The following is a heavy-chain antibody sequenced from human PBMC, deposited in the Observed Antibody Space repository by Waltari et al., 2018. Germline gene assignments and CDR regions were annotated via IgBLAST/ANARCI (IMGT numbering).Heavy chain of an antibody. Sequence: QVQLVQSGAEVKKPGSSVKVSCKASGGTFSSYTISWVRQAHGQGLEWMGRIIPILGIANYAQKFQGRVTITADKATSTAYMELSSLRSEDTAVYYCARDPTTVTTYYYGMDVWGQGTTVTVSS. CDR2: IIPILGIA. J-gene: IGHJ6*02. CDR1: GGTFSSYT. CDR3: ARDPTTVTTYYYGMDV. V-gene: IGHV1-69*08. D-gene: IGHD4-17*01.